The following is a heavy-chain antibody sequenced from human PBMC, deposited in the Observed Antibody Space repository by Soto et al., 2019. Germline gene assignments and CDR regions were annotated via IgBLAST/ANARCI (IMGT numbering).Heavy chain of an antibody. CDR2: ISERGITT. J-gene: IGHJ4*02. V-gene: IGHV3-48*03. CDR1: GFNFSNFD. Sequence: PGGSLRLSCVASGFNFSNFDTNWVRQAPGRGLEWISLISERGITTTYADSVRSRFTVSRDNAQSSLYLQMDRLTVEDTGVYYCERGGVVWGRGVLVTVSS. CDR3: ERGGVV. D-gene: IGHD2-8*01.